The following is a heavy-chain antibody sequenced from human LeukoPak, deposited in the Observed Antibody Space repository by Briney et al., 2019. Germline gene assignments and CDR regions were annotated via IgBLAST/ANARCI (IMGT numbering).Heavy chain of an antibody. V-gene: IGHV3-7*02. CDR3: ARPYYNDNSGYYPFDY. J-gene: IGHJ4*02. CDR2: INKNGGDQ. D-gene: IGHD3-22*01. Sequence: GGSLRLSCAASGFTFSTYWMTWVRQAPGKGLEWVANINKNGGDQYYGDSVKGRFTISRDNTKNTLYLQMDSLRAEDTAVYYCARPYYNDNSGYYPFDYWGQGTLVTVSS. CDR1: GFTFSTYW.